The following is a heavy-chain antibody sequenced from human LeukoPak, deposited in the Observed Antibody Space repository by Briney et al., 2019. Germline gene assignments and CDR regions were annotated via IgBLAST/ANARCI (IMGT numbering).Heavy chain of an antibody. Sequence: GGSLRLSCTASGFPFIEYSMNWVRQAPGKGLEWISYIGIDSGNTKYADSVRGRFTIPTDKAKNSLYLQMNSLRVEDTAVYYCARDHDYAFDNWGQGTLVSVAS. D-gene: IGHD4-17*01. CDR2: IGIDSGNT. CDR3: ARDHDYAFDN. CDR1: GFPFIEYS. J-gene: IGHJ4*02. V-gene: IGHV3-48*01.